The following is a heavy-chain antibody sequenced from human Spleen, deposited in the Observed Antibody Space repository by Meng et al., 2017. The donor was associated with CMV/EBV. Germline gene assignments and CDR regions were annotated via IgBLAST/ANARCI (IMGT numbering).Heavy chain of an antibody. J-gene: IGHJ6*02. D-gene: IGHD3-10*01. CDR1: GFTFSSYA. V-gene: IGHV3-30-3*01. CDR2: ISYDGSNK. Sequence: GGSLRLSCAASGFTFSSYAMHWVRQAPGKGLEWVAVISYDGSNKYYADSVKGRFTISRDNSKNTLYLQMNSLRAEDTAVYYCARDPYGSGTPADYYYYGMDVWGQGTTVTVSS. CDR3: ARDPYGSGTPADYYYYGMDV.